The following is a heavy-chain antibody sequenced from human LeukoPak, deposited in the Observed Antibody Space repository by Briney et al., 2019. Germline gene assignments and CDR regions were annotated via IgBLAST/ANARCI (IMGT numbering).Heavy chain of an antibody. D-gene: IGHD3-10*01. V-gene: IGHV1-46*01. Sequence: GASVKVSCKASGYTFSNYYLHWVRQAPGQGLEWMGLINPTAGNTYYAQRFQGRVTMTRNTSTSTVYMELSSLRSDDTAVYYCAREESSWFGGDYWGQGTLVTVSS. CDR1: GYTFSNYY. CDR3: AREESSWFGGDY. J-gene: IGHJ4*02. CDR2: INPTAGNT.